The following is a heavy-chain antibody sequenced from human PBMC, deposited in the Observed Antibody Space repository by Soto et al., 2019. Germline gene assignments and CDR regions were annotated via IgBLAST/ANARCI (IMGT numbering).Heavy chain of an antibody. J-gene: IGHJ4*02. D-gene: IGHD6-19*01. Sequence: GESLKISCKGSGYSFISHWIAWVRQTPGKGLEWMGIINPGDSDIRYSPSFQGQVTISADKSINTAYLQWSSLKASDTATYYCTRPQSSGWYDYWGQGTLVTVSS. CDR2: INPGDSDI. CDR1: GYSFISHW. CDR3: TRPQSSGWYDY. V-gene: IGHV5-51*01.